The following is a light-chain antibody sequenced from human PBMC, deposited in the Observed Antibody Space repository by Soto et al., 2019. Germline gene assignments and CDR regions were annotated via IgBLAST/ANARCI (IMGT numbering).Light chain of an antibody. CDR3: TSYTSSGTYV. V-gene: IGLV2-14*01. J-gene: IGLJ1*01. CDR2: DVS. Sequence: QSVLAQPASVSGSPGQSITISCTGTSSDVGGYNYVSWHQQHPGKAPKLTIYDVSSRPSGVSNRFSASKSGNTASLTISGLQAGDEADYYCTSYTSSGTYVFGTGTKVTVL. CDR1: SSDVGGYNY.